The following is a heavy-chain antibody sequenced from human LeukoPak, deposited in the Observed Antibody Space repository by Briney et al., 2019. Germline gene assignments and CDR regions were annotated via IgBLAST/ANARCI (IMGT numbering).Heavy chain of an antibody. CDR2: ISDIGSI. CDR3: ARHGGGDYGGNSGHFAFDI. J-gene: IGHJ3*02. Sequence: TSETLSLTCTVSGGSISSYYWSWIRQPPGKGLEWIAYISDIGSINYNPSLKSRVTISVDTSKNQFSLKLSSVTAADTAVYYCARHGGGDYGGNSGHFAFDIWGQGTMVTVSS. D-gene: IGHD4-23*01. V-gene: IGHV4-59*08. CDR1: GGSISSYY.